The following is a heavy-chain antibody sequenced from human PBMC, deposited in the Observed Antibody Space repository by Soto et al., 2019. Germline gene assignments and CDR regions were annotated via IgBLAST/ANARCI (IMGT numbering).Heavy chain of an antibody. CDR2: IKQDGSEK. V-gene: IGHV3-7*01. D-gene: IGHD1-26*01. CDR3: ARDPSIVGADGEECYYYYGMDV. Sequence: EVQLVESGGGLVQPGGSLRLSCAASGFTFSSYWMSWVRQAPGKGLEWVANIKQDGSEKYSVDSVKGRFTISRDNAKNSLYLQMNSLRAEDTAVYYCARDPSIVGADGEECYYYYGMDVWGQGTTVTVSS. J-gene: IGHJ6*02. CDR1: GFTFSSYW.